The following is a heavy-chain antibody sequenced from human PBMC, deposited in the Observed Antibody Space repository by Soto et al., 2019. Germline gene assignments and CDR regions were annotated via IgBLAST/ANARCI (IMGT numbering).Heavy chain of an antibody. CDR3: AKDMRPDGVWDFDY. Sequence: VQLLESGGGLAQPGGSLRLSCAASGFTFSTYTMAWFRQAPGRGPEWVAGVSQAGTAHYADSVKGRFTISRDNSRDTVYLQMITLRGEDTAVYYCAKDMRPDGVWDFDYWGQGTLVTVSS. CDR1: GFTFSTYT. J-gene: IGHJ4*02. D-gene: IGHD4-17*01. CDR2: VSQAGTA. V-gene: IGHV3-23*01.